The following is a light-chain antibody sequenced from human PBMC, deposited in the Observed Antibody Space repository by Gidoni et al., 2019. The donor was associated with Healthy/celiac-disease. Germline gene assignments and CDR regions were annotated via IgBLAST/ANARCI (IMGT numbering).Light chain of an antibody. CDR1: QSISSY. Sequence: DIQMTQSPSSLSASVGDRVTITCRESQSISSYLNWYKQKPGKAPKLLIYAASSLQSGVPSRLSGSGAGTDFTLTISSLQPEDFATYYCQQSYSTPWTFGQGTKLEIK. CDR2: AAS. V-gene: IGKV1-39*01. J-gene: IGKJ2*01. CDR3: QQSYSTPWT.